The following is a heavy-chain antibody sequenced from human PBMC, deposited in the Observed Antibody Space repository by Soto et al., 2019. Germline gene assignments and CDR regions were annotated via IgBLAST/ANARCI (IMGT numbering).Heavy chain of an antibody. CDR2: ISGSGGST. CDR1: GFTFSSYA. CDR3: AKVCKVYDYFWGSYRLNWYFDL. D-gene: IGHD3-16*02. J-gene: IGHJ2*01. Sequence: EVQLLESGGGLVQPGGSLRLSCAASGFTFSSYAMSWVRQAPGKGLEWVSAISGSGGSTYYADAVKGRFTISRDNSKNTLYLQINSLRAEDTAVYYCAKVCKVYDYFWGSYRLNWYFDLWGRGTLVTVSS. V-gene: IGHV3-23*01.